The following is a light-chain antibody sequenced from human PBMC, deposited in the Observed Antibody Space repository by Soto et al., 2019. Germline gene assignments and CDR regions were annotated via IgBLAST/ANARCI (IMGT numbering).Light chain of an antibody. Sequence: DIVMTQSPDSLAVSLGERATINCKSSQSVLYSSNNKNYLAWYQQKPGQPPKLLIYWASTRESGVPDRFSGSWSGTDFTLPISSLQAEDVAVYYCQQYYSTHGTFGQGTKVEIK. CDR1: QSVLYSSNNKNY. CDR2: WAS. J-gene: IGKJ1*01. V-gene: IGKV4-1*01. CDR3: QQYYSTHGT.